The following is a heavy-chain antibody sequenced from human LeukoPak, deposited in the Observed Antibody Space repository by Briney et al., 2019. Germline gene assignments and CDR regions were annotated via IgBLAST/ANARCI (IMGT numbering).Heavy chain of an antibody. V-gene: IGHV3-30*18. Sequence: AGGSLRLSCAASGFTFSDHLMHWVRQAPSNGLEWLAIISYDGGNKYYADSVKGRFTISRDNSRNTLHLQVNSLRAEDTAVYYCAKEKCRGHSYGSGDYWGQGTLLTVSS. CDR3: AKEKCRGHSYGSGDY. CDR2: ISYDGGNK. D-gene: IGHD5-18*01. CDR1: GFTFSDHL. J-gene: IGHJ4*02.